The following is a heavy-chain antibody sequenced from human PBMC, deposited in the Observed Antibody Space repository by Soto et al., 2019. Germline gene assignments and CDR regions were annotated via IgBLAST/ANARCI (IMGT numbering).Heavy chain of an antibody. J-gene: IGHJ1*01. CDR2: IYHSWST. CDR3: ARHHSAQKLEE. Sequence: SATLRLTCTLSRSSIRRYYWGWILQPPGRRMEWIASIYHSWSTHYNPSLKSRATISVDTSNNQFSLRLSSVTAADTAVDDCARHHSAQKLEEWGQ. CDR1: RSSIRRYY. D-gene: IGHD4-4*01. V-gene: IGHV4-38-2*02.